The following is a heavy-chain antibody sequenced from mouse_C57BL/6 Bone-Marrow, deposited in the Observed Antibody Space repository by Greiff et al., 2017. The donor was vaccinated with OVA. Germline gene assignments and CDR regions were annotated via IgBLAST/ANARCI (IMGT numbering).Heavy chain of an antibody. CDR1: GYTFTSYG. CDR2: IYPRSGNT. CDR3: ARKDYGRPYYFDY. V-gene: IGHV1-81*01. D-gene: IGHD1-1*01. Sequence: VQGQESGAELARPGASVKLSCKASGYTFTSYGISWVKQRTGQGLEWIGEIYPRSGNTYYNEKFKGKATLTADKSSSTAYMELRSLTSEDSAVYFCARKDYGRPYYFDYWGQGTTLTVSS. J-gene: IGHJ2*01.